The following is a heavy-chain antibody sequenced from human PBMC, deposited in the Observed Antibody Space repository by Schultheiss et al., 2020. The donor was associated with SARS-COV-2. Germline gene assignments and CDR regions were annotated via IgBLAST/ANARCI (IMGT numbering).Heavy chain of an antibody. V-gene: IGHV3-7*01. CDR1: EFTFSSHW. J-gene: IGHJ4*02. CDR2: IKGNGLET. Sequence: GGSLRLSCAASEFTFSSHWMSWIRQAPGKGLEWVAIIKGNGLETHYVDSVKGRFTISRDNPTNSMDLQMNSLGVEDTAVYYCAGGSGWHIDYWGQGILVTVSS. D-gene: IGHD6-19*01. CDR3: AGGSGWHIDY.